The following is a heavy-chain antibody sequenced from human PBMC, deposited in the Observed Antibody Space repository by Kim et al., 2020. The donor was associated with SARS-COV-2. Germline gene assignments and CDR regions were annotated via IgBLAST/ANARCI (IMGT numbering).Heavy chain of an antibody. Sequence: YADSVKGRFTISRDKSKNTLYLQMNSRRADDTAVYYCAKGRDCGAPGAPYWGQGTLVTVSS. CDR3: AKGRDCGAPGAPY. J-gene: IGHJ4*02. V-gene: IGHV3-23*01. D-gene: IGHD2-21*02.